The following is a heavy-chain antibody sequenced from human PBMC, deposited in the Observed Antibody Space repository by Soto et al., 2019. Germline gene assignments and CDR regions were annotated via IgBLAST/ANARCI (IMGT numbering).Heavy chain of an antibody. CDR2: ISYDGNNE. J-gene: IGHJ3*02. CDR1: GFTFSAYT. CDR3: ASEGYSVRSDGFDI. V-gene: IGHV3-30-3*01. D-gene: IGHD1-26*01. Sequence: QVQLVESGGGVVQPGRSLRLSCAASGFTFSAYTMHWVRQPPGKGLEWVAVISYDGNNERYTDAVKGRFTVTRDNSKTTLYLQMSSRKSEDTAEYYSASEGYSVRSDGFDIWGQGTMVTVSS.